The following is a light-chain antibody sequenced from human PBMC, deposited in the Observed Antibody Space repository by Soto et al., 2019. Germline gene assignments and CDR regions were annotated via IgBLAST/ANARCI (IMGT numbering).Light chain of an antibody. CDR1: KGISSW. CDR3: QQANTFPFT. V-gene: IGKV1-12*01. J-gene: IGKJ4*01. CDR2: AAS. Sequence: DIQMTQSPSSVSASVGDRVTITCRASKGISSWLAWYQQRPEKAPKLLIYAASRLQSGVPSRFSGSGSGTDFTLTISSLQPEAFATAYCQQANTFPFTCGGGPKVGIK.